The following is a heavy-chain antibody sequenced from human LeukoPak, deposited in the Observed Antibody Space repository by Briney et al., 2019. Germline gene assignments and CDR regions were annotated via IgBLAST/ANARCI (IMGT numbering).Heavy chain of an antibody. D-gene: IGHD5-24*01. CDR3: ARQRDGYSFDY. Sequence: GESLKISCKASGYTFTSYWIAWVRQMPGKGLEWMGIIYPGDSDTRYSPSFQGQVTISADKSSNIASLQWSSLKASDTAMYYCARQRDGYSFDYWGQGTLVTVSS. CDR1: GYTFTSYW. V-gene: IGHV5-51*01. CDR2: IYPGDSDT. J-gene: IGHJ4*02.